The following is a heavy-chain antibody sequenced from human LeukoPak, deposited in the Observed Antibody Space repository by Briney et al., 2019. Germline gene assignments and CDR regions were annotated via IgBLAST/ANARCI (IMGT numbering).Heavy chain of an antibody. D-gene: IGHD3-10*01. CDR1: GGSISSYY. CDR3: ARDPYSGIASAFDI. J-gene: IGHJ3*02. CDR2: IYYSGST. Sequence: SGTLSLTCTVSGGSISSYYWSWIRQPPGKGLEWVGYIYYSGSTNYNPSLKSRVTISVDTSKNQFSLKLSSVTAADTAVYYCARDPYSGIASAFDIWGQGTMVTVSS. V-gene: IGHV4-59*01.